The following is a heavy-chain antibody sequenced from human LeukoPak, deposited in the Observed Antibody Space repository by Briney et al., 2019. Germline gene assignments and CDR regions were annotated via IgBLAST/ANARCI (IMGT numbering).Heavy chain of an antibody. CDR1: GGSFSGYY. D-gene: IGHD6-6*01. Sequence: SETLSLTCAVYGGSFSGYYWSWIRHPPGKRLEWIGEINHSGSTNYYPSRKSRVTISVDTSKNQFSLKLSSVTAADTAVYYCARGRLAARPRTNWFDPWGQGTLVTVSS. V-gene: IGHV4-34*01. J-gene: IGHJ5*02. CDR2: INHSGST. CDR3: ARGRLAARPRTNWFDP.